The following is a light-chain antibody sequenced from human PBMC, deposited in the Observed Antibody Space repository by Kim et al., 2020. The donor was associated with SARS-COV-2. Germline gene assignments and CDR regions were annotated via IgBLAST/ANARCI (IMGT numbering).Light chain of an antibody. CDR2: AAS. J-gene: IGKJ5*01. Sequence: PLGDRVTTTCPASQGISNSFALSQQKPGKVPNLLIYAASPLQSGLPSRFSGSGSGTDFTLTISSLQPEDVATYYCQQYNSAPPYPFGQGTRLEI. V-gene: IGKV1-27*01. CDR1: QGISNS. CDR3: QQYNSAPPYP.